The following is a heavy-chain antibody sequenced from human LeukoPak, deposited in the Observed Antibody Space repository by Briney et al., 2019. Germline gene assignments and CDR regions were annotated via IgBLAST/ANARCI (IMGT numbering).Heavy chain of an antibody. CDR1: GFTFSSYG. Sequence: GGSLRHSCAASGFTFSSYGMHWVRPAPGKGLEWVAVIWYDGSNKYYADSVKGRFTISRDNSKNTLYLQMNSLRAEDTAVYYCARDKNYGSGSYCQHWGQGTLVTVSS. V-gene: IGHV3-33*01. CDR3: ARDKNYGSGSYCQH. J-gene: IGHJ1*01. D-gene: IGHD3-10*01. CDR2: IWYDGSNK.